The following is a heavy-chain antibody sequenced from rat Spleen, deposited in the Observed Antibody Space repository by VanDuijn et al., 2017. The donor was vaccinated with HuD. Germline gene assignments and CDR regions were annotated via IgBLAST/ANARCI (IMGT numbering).Heavy chain of an antibody. D-gene: IGHD5-1*01. Sequence: EVQVKESGPGLVQPSQTLSLICPVSGISFTDYSVHWIRQPPGNGLEWMGVMWRSGSTEYNSGPKSRLSISRDTSKSQVFLKMNSLQTEDSATYYCARDPLLGAPFDSWGQGVMVTVSS. J-gene: IGHJ2*01. CDR1: GISFTDYS. V-gene: IGHV2S63*01. CDR3: ARDPLLGAPFDS. CDR2: MWRSGST.